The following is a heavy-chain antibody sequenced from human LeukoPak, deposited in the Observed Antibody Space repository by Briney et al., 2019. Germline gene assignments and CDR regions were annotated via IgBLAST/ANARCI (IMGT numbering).Heavy chain of an antibody. Sequence: ASVKVSCKASGYTFTGYYMHWVRQAPGQGLEWMGWISPNSGGTNYAQKFQGRVTMTRDTSISTAYMELSRLRSDDTAVYYCARGDSGYDHGWNYWGQGTLVTVSS. D-gene: IGHD5-12*01. J-gene: IGHJ4*02. CDR3: ARGDSGYDHGWNY. CDR2: ISPNSGGT. V-gene: IGHV1-2*02. CDR1: GYTFTGYY.